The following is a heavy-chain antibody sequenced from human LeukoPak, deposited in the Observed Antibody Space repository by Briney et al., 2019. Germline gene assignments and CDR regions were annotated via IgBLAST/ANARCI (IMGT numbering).Heavy chain of an antibody. V-gene: IGHV3-21*01. J-gene: IGHJ6*04. Sequence: GGSLRLSCAASGFTFSSYAMHWVRQAPGKGLEWVSSISSSGGYIYYADSVKGRFTFSRDNAKNSLYLQMNSLRAEDTAVYYCAELGITMIGGVWGKGTTVTISS. D-gene: IGHD3-10*02. CDR1: GFTFSSYA. CDR3: AELGITMIGGV. CDR2: ISSSGGYI.